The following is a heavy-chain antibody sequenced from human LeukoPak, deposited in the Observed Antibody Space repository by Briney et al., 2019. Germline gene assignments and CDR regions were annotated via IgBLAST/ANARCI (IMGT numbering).Heavy chain of an antibody. CDR1: GGSISSGGYY. CDR3: ATTTTRDGYTCDY. D-gene: IGHD5-24*01. Sequence: PSETLSLTCTVSGGSISSGGYYWSWIRQHPGKGLEWIGYIYYSGSTYYNPSLESRVTISVDTSKNQFSLKLSSVTAADTAAYYCATTTTRDGYTCDYWGQGTLVTVSS. V-gene: IGHV4-31*03. J-gene: IGHJ4*02. CDR2: IYYSGST.